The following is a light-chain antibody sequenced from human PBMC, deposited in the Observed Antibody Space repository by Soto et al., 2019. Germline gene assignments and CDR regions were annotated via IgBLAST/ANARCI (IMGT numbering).Light chain of an antibody. CDR3: QQYGSSPRT. CDR2: GAS. Sequence: EIVLTQSPGTLSLSSGERASLSCRASQSVSNNFLAWYQQKPGQAPRLLIYGASSRATGIPDRFSGSGSGTDFTLTISRLGPEDFAVYYCQQYGSSPRTFGQGTKVDIK. V-gene: IGKV3-20*01. J-gene: IGKJ1*01. CDR1: QSVSNNF.